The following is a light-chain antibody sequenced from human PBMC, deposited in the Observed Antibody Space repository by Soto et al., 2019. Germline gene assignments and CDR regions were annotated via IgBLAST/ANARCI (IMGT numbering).Light chain of an antibody. V-gene: IGLV2-8*01. CDR2: EVS. CDR1: RSDVGGYKY. J-gene: IGLJ1*01. CDR3: SSYAGSNYV. Sequence: QSALTHPPSASWSPGHSVTISCTGTRSDVGGYKYVSWYQQHPGKAPKLMIYEVSKRPSGVPDRFSGSKSGSTASLTVSGLQAEDEADYYCSSYAGSNYVFGTGTKVTAL.